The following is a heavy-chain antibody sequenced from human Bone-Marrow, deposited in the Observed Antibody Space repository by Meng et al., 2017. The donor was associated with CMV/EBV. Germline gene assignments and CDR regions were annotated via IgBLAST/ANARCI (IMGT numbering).Heavy chain of an antibody. CDR2: ISWNSGSI. D-gene: IGHD2-2*01. Sequence: SLRLSCAASGFTFDDYAMHWVRQAPGKGLEWVSGISWNSGSIGYADSVKGRFTISRDNAKNPLYLQMNSLRAEDTALYYCAKDLGVVVPAASNGMDVWGQGTTVTGSS. V-gene: IGHV3-9*01. CDR1: GFTFDDYA. J-gene: IGHJ6*01. CDR3: AKDLGVVVPAASNGMDV.